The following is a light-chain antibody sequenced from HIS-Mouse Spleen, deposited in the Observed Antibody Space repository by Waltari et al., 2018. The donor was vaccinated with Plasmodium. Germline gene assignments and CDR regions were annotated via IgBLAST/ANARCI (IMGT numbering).Light chain of an antibody. J-gene: IGLJ3*02. CDR1: ALPKKY. Sequence: SYELTQPPSVSVSPGQTARITCSGDALPKKYAYWYQQKSGQAPVLVINEDSKRPSGIPDRFSGSSSGTIATLTISGAQVEDEADYYCYSTDSSGNHRVFGGGTKLTVL. CDR3: YSTDSSGNHRV. CDR2: EDS. V-gene: IGLV3-10*01.